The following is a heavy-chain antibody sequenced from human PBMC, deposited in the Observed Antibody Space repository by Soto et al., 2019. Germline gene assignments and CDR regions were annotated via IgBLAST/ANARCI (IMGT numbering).Heavy chain of an antibody. CDR3: ARLMAAINMVYYYYYMDV. CDR2: INHSGST. V-gene: IGHV4-34*01. J-gene: IGHJ6*03. Sequence: SETLSLTCSFYCGSLRGYYGSWIRQPPGKGLEWIGEINHSGSTNYNPSLKSRVTISVDTSKNQFSLKLSSVTAADTAVYYCARLMAAINMVYYYYYMDVWGKGTTVTVSS. D-gene: IGHD2-2*01. CDR1: CGSLRGYY.